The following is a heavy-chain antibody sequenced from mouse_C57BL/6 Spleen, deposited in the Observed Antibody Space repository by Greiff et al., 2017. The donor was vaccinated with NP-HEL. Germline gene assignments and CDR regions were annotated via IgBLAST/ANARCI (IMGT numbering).Heavy chain of an antibody. V-gene: IGHV5-15*01. Sequence: EVMLVESGGGLVQPGGSLKLSCAASGFTFSDYGMAWVRQAPRKGPAWVAFISNLAYSIYYADTVTGRFTISRENAKNTLYLEMSSLRSEDTAMYYCARHPGSDWYFDVWGTGTTVTVSS. CDR2: ISNLAYSI. CDR1: GFTFSDYG. J-gene: IGHJ1*03. D-gene: IGHD1-1*01. CDR3: ARHPGSDWYFDV.